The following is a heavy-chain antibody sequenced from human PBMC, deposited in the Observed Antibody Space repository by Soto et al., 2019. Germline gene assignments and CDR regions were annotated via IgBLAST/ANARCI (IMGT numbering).Heavy chain of an antibody. CDR1: GFTFSSYA. V-gene: IGHV3-23*01. D-gene: IGHD2-2*01. CDR3: AKGVAGRGYIVVVPAAMTPWFDP. Sequence: PGGSLRLSCAASGFTFSSYAMSWVRQAPGKGLEWVSAISGSGGSTYYADSVKGRFTISRDNSKNTLYLQMNSLRAEDTAVYYCAKGVAGRGYIVVVPAAMTPWFDPWGQGTLVTVSS. CDR2: ISGSGGST. J-gene: IGHJ5*02.